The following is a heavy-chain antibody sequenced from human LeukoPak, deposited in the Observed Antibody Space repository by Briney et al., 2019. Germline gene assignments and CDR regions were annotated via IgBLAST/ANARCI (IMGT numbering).Heavy chain of an antibody. CDR3: ARDRSSLRFLEWLPAY. CDR1: GYTFTGYY. V-gene: IGHV1-2*02. D-gene: IGHD3-3*01. Sequence: ASVKVSCKASGYTFTGYYMHWVRQAPGQGLEWMGWINPNSGGTNYAQKFQGRVTMTRDTSISTAYMELSRLRSDDTAVYYCARDRSSLRFLEWLPAYWGQGTLVTVSS. CDR2: INPNSGGT. J-gene: IGHJ4*02.